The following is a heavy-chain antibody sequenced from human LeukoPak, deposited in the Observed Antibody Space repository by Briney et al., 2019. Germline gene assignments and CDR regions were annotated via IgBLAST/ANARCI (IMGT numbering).Heavy chain of an antibody. J-gene: IGHJ4*02. D-gene: IGHD2-15*01. Sequence: GGSLRLSCAASGFTFSSYAMSWVRQAPGKGLEWVSAISGSGGSTCYADSVKGRFTISRDNSKNTLYLQMNSLRAEDTAVYYCAKVAYCSGGSCYHFDYWGQGTLVTVSS. CDR1: GFTFSSYA. CDR3: AKVAYCSGGSCYHFDY. CDR2: ISGSGGST. V-gene: IGHV3-23*01.